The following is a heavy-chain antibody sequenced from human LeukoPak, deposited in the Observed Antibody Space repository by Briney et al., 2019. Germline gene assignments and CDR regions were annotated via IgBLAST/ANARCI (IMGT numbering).Heavy chain of an antibody. CDR1: GFTFSSHT. V-gene: IGHV3-21*01. J-gene: IGHJ5*01. Sequence: GGSLRLSCAASGFTFSSHTMNWVRQAPGKGLEWVSSISGSTTFIYYADSVKGRFTISRDNAKNSVYLQLNSLRAVDTAVYYCARAASPKPFDFWGQGTLVTVSS. CDR3: ARAASPKPFDF. D-gene: IGHD1-14*01. CDR2: ISGSTTFI.